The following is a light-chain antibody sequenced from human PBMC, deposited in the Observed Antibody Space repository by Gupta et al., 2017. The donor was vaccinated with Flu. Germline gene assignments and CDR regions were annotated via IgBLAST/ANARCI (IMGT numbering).Light chain of an antibody. J-gene: IGKJ4*02. CDR1: QDISNY. CDR3: QQYDNLPLT. CDR2: DAS. V-gene: IGKV1-33*01. Sequence: DLNMNPSPSCLSATVRDRVTITCQTSQDISNYLNWYQQKPGKAPKLLIYDASNLETGVPSRFSGSGSGTDFTFTISSLQPEDIATYYCQQYDNLPLTFGGGTKVEVK.